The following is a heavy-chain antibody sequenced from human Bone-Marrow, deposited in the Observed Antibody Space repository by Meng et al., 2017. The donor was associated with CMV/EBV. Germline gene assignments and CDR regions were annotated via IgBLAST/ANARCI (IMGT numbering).Heavy chain of an antibody. J-gene: IGHJ3*02. Sequence: SVKVSCKASGGTFSSYAISWVRQAPGQGLEWMGGIIPILGIANYAQKFQGRVTITADKSTSTAYMELSRLRSDDTAVYYCAPRAPVDFWSGSPPAGFFDIWGQGTMVTVSS. V-gene: IGHV1-69*10. CDR1: GGTFSSYA. D-gene: IGHD3-3*01. CDR2: IIPILGIA. CDR3: APRAPVDFWSGSPPAGFFDI.